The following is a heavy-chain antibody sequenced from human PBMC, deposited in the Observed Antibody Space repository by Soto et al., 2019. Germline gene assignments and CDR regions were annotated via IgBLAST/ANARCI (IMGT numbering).Heavy chain of an antibody. D-gene: IGHD6-13*01. CDR1: GFTFTSSA. CDR3: AAGVAAAANWFDP. Sequence: SVKVSCKASGFTFTSSAMQWVRQARGQRLEWIGWIVVGSGNTNYAQKFQERVTITRDMSTSTAYMELSSLRSEDTAVYYCAAGVAAAANWFDPWGQGTLVTVSS. V-gene: IGHV1-58*02. CDR2: IVVGSGNT. J-gene: IGHJ5*02.